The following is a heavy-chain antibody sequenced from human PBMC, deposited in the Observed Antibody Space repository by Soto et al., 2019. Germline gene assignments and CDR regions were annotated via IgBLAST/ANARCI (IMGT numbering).Heavy chain of an antibody. V-gene: IGHV4-4*02. D-gene: IGHD1-20*01. J-gene: IGHJ6*02. CDR3: ARYKSNYYYGMDV. CDR2: IYHSGST. Sequence: SETLSLTCAVSGGSISSSNWWSWVRQPPGKGLEWIGEIYHSGSTNYNPSLKSRVTISVDTSKNQFSLKLSSVTAADTAVYYCARYKSNYYYGMDVWGQGTTVTV. CDR1: GGSISSSNW.